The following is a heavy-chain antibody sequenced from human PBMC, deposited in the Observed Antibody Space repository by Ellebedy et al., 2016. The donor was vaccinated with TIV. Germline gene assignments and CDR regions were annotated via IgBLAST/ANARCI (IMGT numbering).Heavy chain of an antibody. CDR1: GGTFSSYA. Sequence: AASVKVSCKASGGTFSSYAISWVRQAPGQGLEWMGRIIPILGISNYAQKFQGRVTMTEDTSTDTAYMELSSLRSEDTAVYYCATDIYPGYSSGWYSFDYWGQGTLVTVSS. J-gene: IGHJ4*02. D-gene: IGHD6-19*01. CDR2: IIPILGIS. V-gene: IGHV1-69*04. CDR3: ATDIYPGYSSGWYSFDY.